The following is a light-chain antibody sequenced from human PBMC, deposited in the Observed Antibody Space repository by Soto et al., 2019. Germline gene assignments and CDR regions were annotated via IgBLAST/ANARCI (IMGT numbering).Light chain of an antibody. Sequence: EMVMPQSRSTLSGSRWQRATLSCSASQSVSSYLAWYQQKPGQAPRLLIYDASNRATGIPARFSGSGSGTDFTLTISSLEPEDFAVYYCQQRSNWPPNTFGQGTRLEIK. J-gene: IGKJ5*01. CDR1: QSVSSY. CDR2: DAS. CDR3: QQRSNWPPNT. V-gene: IGKV3-11*01.